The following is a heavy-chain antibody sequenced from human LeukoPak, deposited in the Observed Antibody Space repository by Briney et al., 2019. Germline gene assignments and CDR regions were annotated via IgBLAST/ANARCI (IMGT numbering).Heavy chain of an antibody. CDR2: IYYSGNT. D-gene: IGHD6-6*01. CDR1: GGSISSSGSY. V-gene: IGHV4-39*07. J-gene: IGHJ5*02. CDR3: ARVMAARREDLNWFDP. Sequence: SETLSLTCTVSGGSISSSGSYWGWIRQPPGKGLEWIGSIYYSGNTYDPSLKSRVTISVDTSKNQFSLNLTSVNAADTAVYYCARVMAARREDLNWFDPWGQGTLVTVSS.